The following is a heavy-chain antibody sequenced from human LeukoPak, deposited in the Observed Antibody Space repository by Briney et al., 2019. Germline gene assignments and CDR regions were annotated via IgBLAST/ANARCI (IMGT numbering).Heavy chain of an antibody. J-gene: IGHJ3*02. D-gene: IGHD3-3*01. CDR3: ARAARITIFGVVITDAFDI. CDR1: GGSISSYY. Sequence: SETLSLTCTVSGGSISSYYWSWIRQPPGKGLEWIGHIYYSGSTNYNPSLKSRVTISVDTSKNQFSLKLSSVTAADTAVYYCARAARITIFGVVITDAFDIWGQGTMVTVSS. V-gene: IGHV4-59*01. CDR2: IYYSGST.